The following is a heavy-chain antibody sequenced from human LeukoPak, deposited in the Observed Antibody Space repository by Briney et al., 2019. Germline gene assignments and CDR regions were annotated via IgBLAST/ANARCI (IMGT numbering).Heavy chain of an antibody. V-gene: IGHV3-33*01. Sequence: GGSLRLSCAASGFTFSSYGMHWVRQAPGKGLEWVAVIWYDGSNKYYADSVKGRFTISRDNSKNTLYLQMNSLRAEDTAVYYCARDSYYYDSGGCDYWGQGTLVTVSS. CDR2: IWYDGSNK. D-gene: IGHD3-22*01. J-gene: IGHJ4*02. CDR3: ARDSYYYDSGGCDY. CDR1: GFTFSSYG.